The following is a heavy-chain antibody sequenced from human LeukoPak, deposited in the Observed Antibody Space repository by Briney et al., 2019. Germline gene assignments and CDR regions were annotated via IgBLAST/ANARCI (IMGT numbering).Heavy chain of an antibody. CDR3: ARDVRLQYAYYMDV. D-gene: IGHD4-11*01. V-gene: IGHV4-39*07. CDR2: IYYSGST. J-gene: IGHJ6*03. CDR1: GGPISSSSYY. Sequence: SETLSLTCTVSGGPISSSSYYWGWIRQPPGKGLEWIGSIYYSGSTYYNPSLKSRVTISVDTSKNQFSLKLSSVTAADTAVYYCARDVRLQYAYYMDVWGKGTTVTVSS.